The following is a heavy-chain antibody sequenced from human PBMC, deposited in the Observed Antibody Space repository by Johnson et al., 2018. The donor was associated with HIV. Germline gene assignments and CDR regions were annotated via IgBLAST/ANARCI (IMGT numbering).Heavy chain of an antibody. J-gene: IGHJ3*02. V-gene: IGHV3-30*18. CDR2: VSYDGNTK. D-gene: IGHD4-23*01. CDR1: GFTFRTYG. Sequence: QEQLVESGGGVVQPGRSLRLSCIASGFTFRTYGMHWVRQAPGKGLQWVALVSYDGNTKYYSDPVQGRFTISRDNSKNTLYLQMNSLRAEDTAVYYCAKSPGKDHGGNSGGIDIWGQGTMVTVSA. CDR3: AKSPGKDHGGNSGGIDI.